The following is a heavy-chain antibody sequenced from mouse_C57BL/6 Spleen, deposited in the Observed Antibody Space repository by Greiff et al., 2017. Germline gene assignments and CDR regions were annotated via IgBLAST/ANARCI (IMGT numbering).Heavy chain of an antibody. CDR1: GYSFTGYY. J-gene: IGHJ3*01. CDR2: INPSTGGT. Sequence: EVKLMESGPELVKPGASVKISCKASGYSFTGYYMNWVKQSPEKSLEWIGEINPSTGGTTYNQKFKAKATLTVDKSSSTAYMQLKSLTSEDSAVYYCARGLITTDVGFAYWGQGTLVTVSA. V-gene: IGHV1-42*01. D-gene: IGHD1-1*01. CDR3: ARGLITTDVGFAY.